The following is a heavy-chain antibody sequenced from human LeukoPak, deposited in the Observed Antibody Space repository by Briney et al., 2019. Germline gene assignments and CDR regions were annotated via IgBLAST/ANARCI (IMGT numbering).Heavy chain of an antibody. V-gene: IGHV5-51*01. CDR1: GYSFTSSW. D-gene: IGHD2-8*02. J-gene: IGHJ3*02. Sequence: GESLKISCKGFGYSFTSSWIGWVRQMPGKGLEWMGIIYPGDSDARYSPSSQGQVIISADKSISTAYLQWRSLRVSDTAMYYCARSGTGFDDAFDIWGQGTKVTVSS. CDR3: ARSGTGFDDAFDI. CDR2: IYPGDSDA.